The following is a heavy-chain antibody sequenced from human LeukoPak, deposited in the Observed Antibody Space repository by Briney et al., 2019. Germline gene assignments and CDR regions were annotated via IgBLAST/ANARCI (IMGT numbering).Heavy chain of an antibody. CDR3: ARHSIPSIGGGAFDI. CDR2: LYYSGSN. CDR1: GGFMSISSYL. Sequence: SDTVSLLCSLSGGFMSISSYLWPWVPRPAAGGVEWFWSLYYSGSNYYTPSLKSRVTISVATSTNQSSLKLSSVTAADTAVYYCARHSIPSIGGGAFDIWGQGTMVTVSS. D-gene: IGHD3-10*01. J-gene: IGHJ3*02. V-gene: IGHV4-39*01.